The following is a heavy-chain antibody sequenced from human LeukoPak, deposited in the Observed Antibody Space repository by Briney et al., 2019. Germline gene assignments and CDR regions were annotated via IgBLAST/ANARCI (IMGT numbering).Heavy chain of an antibody. Sequence: TGGSLRLSCTVSGFTFRNYAMTWVRQAPGKGLECVSAISGGGDKTYYADSVKCRFTISRDNSKNTLFLQMRSLRAEDTAMYYCASNKEVFYDSSGGYWGQGTLVTVSS. CDR1: GFTFRNYA. CDR3: ASNKEVFYDSSGGY. D-gene: IGHD3-22*01. CDR2: ISGGGDKT. J-gene: IGHJ4*02. V-gene: IGHV3-23*01.